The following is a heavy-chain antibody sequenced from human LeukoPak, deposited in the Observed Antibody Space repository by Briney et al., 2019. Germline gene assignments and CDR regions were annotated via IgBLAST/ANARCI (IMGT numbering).Heavy chain of an antibody. D-gene: IGHD6-13*01. Sequence: GGSLRLSCAASGFTFSSYDMHWVRQATGKSLEWVSAIGTAGDTYYPGSVKGRFTISRENAKNSLYLQTNSLRAGDTAVYYCARAPYSSSRSLDYWGQGTLVTVSS. CDR3: ARAPYSSSRSLDY. J-gene: IGHJ4*02. CDR1: GFTFSSYD. V-gene: IGHV3-13*04. CDR2: IGTAGDT.